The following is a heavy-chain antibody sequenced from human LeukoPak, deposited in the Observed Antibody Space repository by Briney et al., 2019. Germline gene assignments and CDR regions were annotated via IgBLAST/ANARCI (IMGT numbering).Heavy chain of an antibody. J-gene: IGHJ6*02. D-gene: IGHD2/OR15-2a*01. Sequence: ASVKVSCKASGYTFTSYYMHWVRQAPGEGLEWMAWINGATGNTEYSQKFQARVTITRDTSASTAYMELSSLRSEDTAVYYCARSIIIVPNTSYYYYYMDVWGQGTTVTVSS. CDR1: GYTFTSYY. V-gene: IGHV1-3*01. CDR2: INGATGNT. CDR3: ARSIIIVPNTSYYYYYMDV.